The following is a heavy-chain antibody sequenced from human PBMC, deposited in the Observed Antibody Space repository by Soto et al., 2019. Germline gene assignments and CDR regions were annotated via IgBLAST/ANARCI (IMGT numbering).Heavy chain of an antibody. CDR2: ISYDGSNK. J-gene: IGHJ4*02. CDR3: ARGGYSYGPLGY. V-gene: IGHV3-30-3*01. Sequence: QVQLVESGGGVVQPGRSLRLSCAACGFTFSSYAMHWVRQAPGKGLEWVAVISYDGSNKYYADSVKGRFTISRDNSKNTLYLQMNSLRAEDTAVYYCARGGYSYGPLGYWGQGTLVTVSS. CDR1: GFTFSSYA. D-gene: IGHD5-18*01.